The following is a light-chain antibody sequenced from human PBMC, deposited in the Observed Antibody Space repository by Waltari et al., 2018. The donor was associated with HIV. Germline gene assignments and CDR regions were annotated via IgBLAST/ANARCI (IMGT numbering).Light chain of an antibody. V-gene: IGLV2-14*01. J-gene: IGLJ2*01. CDR3: SSFISSRTLAV. CDR1: SSDIGAYNY. Sequence: QSALTQPASVSGSPGQSITISCTGTSSDIGAYNYVSWYQQYSGKVHQLMIYEVSNRPGGVSNRFSGSKAGNTASLTISGLQAEDEADYYCSSFISSRTLAVFGGGTKLTVL. CDR2: EVS.